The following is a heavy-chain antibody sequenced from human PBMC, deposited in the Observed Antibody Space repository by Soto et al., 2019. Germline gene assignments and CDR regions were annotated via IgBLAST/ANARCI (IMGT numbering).Heavy chain of an antibody. CDR2: MGTAGDT. Sequence: EVQLVESGGGLVQPGGSLRLSGAASGFVFSNHDMHWVRQATEKGMEWVSAMGTAGDTYYAISVKGRFTNSRENAKNSLYLQMNSPRAEDTAVYYCARGAPGGGTAWFTPNDYWGQGTLVTVSS. D-gene: IGHD6-19*01. J-gene: IGHJ4*02. V-gene: IGHV3-13*01. CDR1: GFVFSNHD. CDR3: ARGAPGGGTAWFTPNDY.